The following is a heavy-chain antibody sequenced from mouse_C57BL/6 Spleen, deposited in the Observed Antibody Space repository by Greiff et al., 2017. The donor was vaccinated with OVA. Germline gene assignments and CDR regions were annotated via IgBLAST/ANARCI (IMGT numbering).Heavy chain of an antibody. V-gene: IGHV2-2*01. CDR2: IWGGGST. Sequence: QVQLKESGPGLVQPSQSLSITCTVSGFSLTSYGVHWVRQSPGKGLEWLGVIWGGGSTDYNAAFISRLSISKDNSKSQVFFKMNSLQADDTAIYYCARDGYDGFDYWGQGTTLTVSS. CDR3: ARDGYDGFDY. J-gene: IGHJ2*01. CDR1: GFSLTSYG. D-gene: IGHD2-2*01.